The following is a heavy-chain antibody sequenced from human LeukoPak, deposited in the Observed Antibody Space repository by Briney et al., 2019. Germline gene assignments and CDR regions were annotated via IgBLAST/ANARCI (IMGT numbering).Heavy chain of an antibody. Sequence: SVNVSCKASGGTFSSYAISWVRQAPGQGLEWMGGIIPIFGTANYAQKFQGRVTITADESTSTAYMELSSLRSEDTAVYYCARDGLNYYYYMDVWGKGTTVTVSS. J-gene: IGHJ6*03. CDR3: ARDGLNYYYYMDV. CDR2: IIPIFGTA. V-gene: IGHV1-69*01. CDR1: GGTFSSYA.